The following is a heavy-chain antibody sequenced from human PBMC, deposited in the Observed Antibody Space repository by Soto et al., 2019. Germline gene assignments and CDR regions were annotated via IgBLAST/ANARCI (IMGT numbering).Heavy chain of an antibody. CDR3: ARGGVIAVAGYYYYYGMDV. CDR2: INHSGST. CDR1: GGSFSGYY. J-gene: IGHJ6*02. Sequence: SETLSLTCAVYGGSFSGYYWSWVRQPPGKGLEWIGEINHSGSTNYNPSLKSRVTISVDTSKNQFSLKLSSATAADTAVYYCARGGVIAVAGYYYYYGMDVWGQGTTVTVSS. V-gene: IGHV4-34*01. D-gene: IGHD6-19*01.